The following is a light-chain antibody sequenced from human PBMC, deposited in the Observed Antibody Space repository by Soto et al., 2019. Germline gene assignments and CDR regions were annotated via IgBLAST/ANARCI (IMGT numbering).Light chain of an antibody. CDR2: GAS. V-gene: IGKV3-20*01. CDR1: QSVNNNY. J-gene: IGKJ2*01. CDR3: QQYGSSQYT. Sequence: EIVLTQSPGTLSLSPGERATLSCRASQSVNNNYLAWYQQKPGQAPRLLIYGASSRATGIPDRFSGSGSGNDFTLTISVLEPEDFAVYYCQQYGSSQYTFGQGTKLEIK.